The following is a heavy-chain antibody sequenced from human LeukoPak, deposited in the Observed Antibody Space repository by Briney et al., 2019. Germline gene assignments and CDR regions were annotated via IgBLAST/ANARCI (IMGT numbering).Heavy chain of an antibody. CDR1: GFTFSNYW. D-gene: IGHD3-10*02. CDR3: ARDPYVSNFDY. Sequence: PGGSLRLSCAASGFTFSNYWMSWVRQAPGKGPEWMGNIKEDGSETYYVDSVKGRFTISRDNAQNSLYLHMHSLRVEDTAVYYCARDPYVSNFDYCGQGTLVTVSS. J-gene: IGHJ4*02. V-gene: IGHV3-7*03. CDR2: IKEDGSET.